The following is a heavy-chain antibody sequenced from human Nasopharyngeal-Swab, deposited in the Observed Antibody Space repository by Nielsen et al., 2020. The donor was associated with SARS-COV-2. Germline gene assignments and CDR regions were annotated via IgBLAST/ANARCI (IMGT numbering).Heavy chain of an antibody. V-gene: IGHV4-61*01. D-gene: IGHD3-3*01. CDR2: IYYSGST. CDR1: GGSISSGSYY. Sequence: SETLSLTCTVSGGSISSGSYYWSWIRQPPGKGLEWIGYIYYSGSTNYNPSLKSRVTISVDTSKNQFSLKLSSVTAADTAVYYCARDSPLRSGPDFDYWGQGTLVTVSS. CDR3: ARDSPLRSGPDFDY. J-gene: IGHJ4*02.